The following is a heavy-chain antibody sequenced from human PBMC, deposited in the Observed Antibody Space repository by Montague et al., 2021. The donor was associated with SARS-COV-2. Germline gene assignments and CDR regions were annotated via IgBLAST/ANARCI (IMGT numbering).Heavy chain of an antibody. Sequence: SLRLSCAASGFTFSSYSMNWVRQTPGKGLEWVSYISSGSSTIYYADSVKGRFTISRDNAKNSLYLQMNSLRDEDTAVYYCARDQVLWFGEHVVWGQGTLVTVSS. CDR3: ARDQVLWFGEHVV. V-gene: IGHV3-48*02. J-gene: IGHJ4*02. CDR1: GFTFSSYS. D-gene: IGHD3-10*01. CDR2: ISSGSSTI.